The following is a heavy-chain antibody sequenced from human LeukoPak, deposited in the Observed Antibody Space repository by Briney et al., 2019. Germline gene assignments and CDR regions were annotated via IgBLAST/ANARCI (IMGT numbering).Heavy chain of an antibody. J-gene: IGHJ1*01. CDR1: GFTFSNYW. Sequence: GGSLRLSCAAAGFTFSNYWMHWVRQAPGKGLVWVSRIKSDGRTNYADSVKGRFTISRDNAKTTVSLQMNSLRAEDAGVYYCARAPSEIGGYYPEYFRHWGQGALVTVSS. CDR3: ARAPSEIGGYYPEYFRH. V-gene: IGHV3-74*01. CDR2: IKSDGRT. D-gene: IGHD3-22*01.